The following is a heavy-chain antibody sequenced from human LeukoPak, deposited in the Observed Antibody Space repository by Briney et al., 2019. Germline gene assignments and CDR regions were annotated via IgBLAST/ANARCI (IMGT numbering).Heavy chain of an antibody. CDR2: IKQDGSEK. Sequence: GGSLRLSCAASGFTFSSYWMSWVRQAPGKGLEWVANIKQDGSEKYYVDSVKGRLTISRDNAKNSLYLQMNSLRAEDTAVYYCARATYYDILPGDYWGQGTLVTVSS. CDR3: ARATYYDILPGDY. D-gene: IGHD3-9*01. V-gene: IGHV3-7*04. CDR1: GFTFSSYW. J-gene: IGHJ4*02.